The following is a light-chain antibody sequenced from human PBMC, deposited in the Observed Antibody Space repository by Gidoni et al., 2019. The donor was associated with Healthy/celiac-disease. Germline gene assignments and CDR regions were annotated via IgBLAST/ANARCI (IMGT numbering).Light chain of an antibody. CDR3: QQYNSYPYT. V-gene: IGKV1-5*03. CDR2: KAS. CDR1: QSISSW. Sequence: DTPITQAPSTLSASVGDRVTITCRARQSISSWLAWYQQKPGKAPKLLIYKASSLERGVPSRFSGSGSGTEFTLTISSLQPDDFATYYCQQYNSYPYTFGQGTKLEIK. J-gene: IGKJ2*01.